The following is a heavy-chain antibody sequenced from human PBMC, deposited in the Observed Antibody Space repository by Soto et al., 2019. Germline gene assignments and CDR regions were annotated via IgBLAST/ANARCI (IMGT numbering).Heavy chain of an antibody. V-gene: IGHV3-23*01. Sequence: PGGSLRLSCAASGFTFSSYAMSWVRQAPGKGLEWVSAISGSGGSTYYADSVKGRFTISRDNSKNTLYLQMNSLRAEDTAVYYCAKSDTKWLVKSYFDYWGQGTLVTVSS. J-gene: IGHJ4*02. CDR2: ISGSGGST. CDR3: AKSDTKWLVKSYFDY. D-gene: IGHD6-19*01. CDR1: GFTFSSYA.